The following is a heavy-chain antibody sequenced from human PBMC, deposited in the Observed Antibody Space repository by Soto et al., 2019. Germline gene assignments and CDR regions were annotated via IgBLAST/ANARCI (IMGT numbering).Heavy chain of an antibody. CDR3: ARERGDCSGGSCYSNGSRGAFDI. J-gene: IGHJ3*02. Sequence: ASVKVSCKASGYTFTGYYMHWVRQAPGQGLEWMGWINPNSGGTNYAQKFQGRVTMTRDTSISTAYMELSRLRSDDTAVYYCARERGDCSGGSCYSNGSRGAFDIWGQGTMVTVSS. D-gene: IGHD2-15*01. CDR1: GYTFTGYY. V-gene: IGHV1-2*02. CDR2: INPNSGGT.